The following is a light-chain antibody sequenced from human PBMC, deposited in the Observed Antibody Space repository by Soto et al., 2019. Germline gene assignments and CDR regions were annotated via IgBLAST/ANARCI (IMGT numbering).Light chain of an antibody. V-gene: IGLV1-40*01. Sequence: QPVLTQPPSVSRAPGQRVTISCTGSSSNIGAGYDVHWYQQLPGTAPKLLIYGNSNRPSGVPDRFSGSKSGTSASLAITGLQAEDEAYYYCQSYDSSLSGSVFGGGTKLTIL. CDR3: QSYDSSLSGSV. CDR2: GNS. CDR1: SSNIGAGYD. J-gene: IGLJ3*02.